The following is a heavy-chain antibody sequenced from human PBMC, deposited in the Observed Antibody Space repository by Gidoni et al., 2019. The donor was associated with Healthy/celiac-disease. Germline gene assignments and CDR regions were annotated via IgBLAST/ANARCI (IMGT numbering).Heavy chain of an antibody. CDR3: ARGGAAAGNYFDY. J-gene: IGHJ4*02. D-gene: IGHD6-13*01. V-gene: IGHV3-53*02. Sequence: EVQLVETGGGLIQPGGSLRLSCAASGFTVSSNYMSWVRQAPGKGLEWVSVIYSGGSTYYADSVKGRFTISRDNSKNTLYLQMNSLRAEDTAVYYCARGGAAAGNYFDYWGQGTLVTVSS. CDR2: IYSGGST. CDR1: GFTVSSNY.